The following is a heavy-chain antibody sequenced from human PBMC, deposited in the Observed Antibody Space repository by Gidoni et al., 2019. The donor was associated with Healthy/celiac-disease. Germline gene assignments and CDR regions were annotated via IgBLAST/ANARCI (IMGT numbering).Heavy chain of an antibody. V-gene: IGHV4-34*01. J-gene: IGHJ5*02. Sequence: QVQLQQWGAGLLKPSETLSLTCAVYGGSFSGYYWSWIRHPPGKGLEWIGEINHCGSTNYNPSLKSRVTISVDTSKNQFSLKLSSVTAADTAVYYCARGKLRPRGWFDPWGQGTLVTVSS. CDR1: GGSFSGYY. CDR3: ARGKLRPRGWFDP. D-gene: IGHD3-16*01. CDR2: INHCGST.